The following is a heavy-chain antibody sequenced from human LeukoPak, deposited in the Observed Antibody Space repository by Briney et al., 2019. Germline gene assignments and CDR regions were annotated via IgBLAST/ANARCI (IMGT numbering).Heavy chain of an antibody. CDR2: INHSGST. D-gene: IGHD2-2*01. CDR1: GGSFSGYY. J-gene: IGHJ5*02. V-gene: IGHV4-34*01. Sequence: PSETLSLTCAVYGGSFSGYYWSWIRQPPGKGLEWIGEINHSGSTNYNPSLKSRVTISVDTSKNQFSLKLSSVTAADTAVYYCARGRPQDIVVVPAAHRYWFDPWGQGTLVTVSS. CDR3: ARGRPQDIVVVPAAHRYWFDP.